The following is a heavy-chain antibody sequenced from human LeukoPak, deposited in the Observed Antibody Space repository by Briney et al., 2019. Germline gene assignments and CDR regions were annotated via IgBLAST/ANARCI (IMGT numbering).Heavy chain of an antibody. CDR3: VRDNSIADRGWWFDP. D-gene: IGHD1-14*01. J-gene: IGHJ5*02. Sequence: ASVKVSCKASGYTFTTYGISWVRQAPGQGLEWMGWISAYNGNTNYAQKFQGRVTMTTDTSTSTAYMELRSLRSDDTAVYYCVRDNSIADRGWWFDPWGQGTLVTVSS. CDR2: ISAYNGNT. V-gene: IGHV1-18*01. CDR1: GYTFTTYG.